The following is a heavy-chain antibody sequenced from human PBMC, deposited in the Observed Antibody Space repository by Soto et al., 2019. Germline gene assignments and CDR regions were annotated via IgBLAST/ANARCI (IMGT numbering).Heavy chain of an antibody. D-gene: IGHD3-10*01. J-gene: IGHJ5*02. CDR1: GGTFSSYA. V-gene: IGHV1-69*10. Sequence: KISCKASGGTFSSYAISWVRQAPGQGLEWMGGIIPILGIANYAQKFQGRVTITADKSTSTAYMELSSLRSEDTAVYYCARGQKRMVRGVIITGSWFDPWGQGTLVTVSS. CDR2: IIPILGIA. CDR3: ARGQKRMVRGVIITGSWFDP.